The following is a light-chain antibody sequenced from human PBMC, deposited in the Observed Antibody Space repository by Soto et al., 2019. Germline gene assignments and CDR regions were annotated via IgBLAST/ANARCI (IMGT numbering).Light chain of an antibody. Sequence: EVVLTQSPGTLSLSPGERATLSCSASQSIARTYLAWYQQKPGQAPRLLIYDISTRATGIPDRFSARGSGTDFTLTISGLETEDFAVYYCQQYGYSPITFGQGTRLEIK. J-gene: IGKJ5*01. CDR2: DIS. CDR3: QQYGYSPIT. CDR1: QSIARTY. V-gene: IGKV3-20*01.